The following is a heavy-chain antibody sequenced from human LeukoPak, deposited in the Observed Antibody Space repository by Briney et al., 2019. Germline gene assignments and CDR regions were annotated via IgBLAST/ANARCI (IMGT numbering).Heavy chain of an antibody. CDR2: ISWSSGII. V-gene: IGHV3-9*01. Sequence: GGSLRLSCAASGFIFDDHGMHWVRQAPGKGLEWVSGISWSSGIIGYADSVKGRFTISRDNAKNSLDLQMNSLRAEDTAVYYCARDVRLGSWGQGTLVTVSS. CDR3: ARDVRLGS. J-gene: IGHJ5*02. CDR1: GFIFDDHG.